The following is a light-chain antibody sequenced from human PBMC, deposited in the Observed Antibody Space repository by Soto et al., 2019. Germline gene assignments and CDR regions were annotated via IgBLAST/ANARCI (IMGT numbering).Light chain of an antibody. CDR2: GAS. CDR3: QQYHKWPPYT. J-gene: IGKJ2*01. V-gene: IGKV3-15*01. CDR1: QSVDIS. Sequence: EIVITQSPATLSVSPGERATLSCRASQSVDISLAWYQQKPGQTPRLLIYGASTRATGIPARFSGSGCGTEFTLTISSMQSEDFAVYYCQQYHKWPPYTFGQGTKVDNK.